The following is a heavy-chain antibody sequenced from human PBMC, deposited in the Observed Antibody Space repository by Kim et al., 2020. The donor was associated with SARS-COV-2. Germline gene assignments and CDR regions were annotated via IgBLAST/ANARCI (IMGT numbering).Heavy chain of an antibody. CDR2: IYYSGST. Sequence: SETLSLTCTVSGGSISSSSYYWGWIRQPPGKGLEWIGSIYYSGSTNYNPSLRSRVTISVDTSKSQFSLKLTSVTAADTAVYYCARRTVDTASDLIDYWGQGTLVTVSS. CDR1: GGSISSSSYY. J-gene: IGHJ4*02. D-gene: IGHD5-18*01. CDR3: ARRTVDTASDLIDY. V-gene: IGHV4-39*01.